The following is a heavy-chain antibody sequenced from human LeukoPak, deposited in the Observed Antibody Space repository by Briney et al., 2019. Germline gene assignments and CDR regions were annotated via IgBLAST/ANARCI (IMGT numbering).Heavy chain of an antibody. CDR2: IIPIFGTA. J-gene: IGHJ4*02. V-gene: IGHV1-69*13. CDR3: ASPRDTAMVTGFDY. CDR1: GGTFSSYA. D-gene: IGHD5-18*01. Sequence: GASVKVSFKASGGTFSSYAISWVRQAPGQGLEWMGGIIPIFGTANYAQKFQGRVTITADESTSTAYMELSSLRSEDTAVYYCASPRDTAMVTGFDYWGQGTLVTVSS.